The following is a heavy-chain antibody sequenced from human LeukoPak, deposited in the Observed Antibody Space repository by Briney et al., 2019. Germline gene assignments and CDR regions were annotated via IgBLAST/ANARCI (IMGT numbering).Heavy chain of an antibody. V-gene: IGHV3-21*01. CDR3: ATESSGALDY. Sequence: GGSLRLSCAASGFTFSSTSLNWVRQAPGKGLQYVSSIDTSSYTYYADSVKGRFTISRDNAKNSLYLQMNSLRAEDTSVYYCATESSGALDYWGQGTLVTVSS. D-gene: IGHD1-26*01. CDR1: GFTFSSTS. CDR2: IDTSSYT. J-gene: IGHJ4*02.